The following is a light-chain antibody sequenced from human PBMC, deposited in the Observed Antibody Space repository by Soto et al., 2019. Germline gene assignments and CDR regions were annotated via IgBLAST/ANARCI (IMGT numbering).Light chain of an antibody. CDR2: DAS. J-gene: IGKJ2*01. V-gene: IGKV1-33*01. CDR3: QQYDNLPYT. CDR1: QDISNY. Sequence: DIQMTQSPSSLSASVGDRVTITCQASQDISNYLNWYQQKPGKAPKLLIYDASNLETGVPSRFSGSGSGPDCTVTISSLQPEDIATYYCQQYDNLPYTFGHGTKLEIK.